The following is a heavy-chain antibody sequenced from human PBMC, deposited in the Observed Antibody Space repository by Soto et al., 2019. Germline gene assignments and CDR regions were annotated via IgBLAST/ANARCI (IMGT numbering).Heavy chain of an antibody. CDR2: IRSKAYGGTT. V-gene: IGHV3-49*03. J-gene: IGHJ6*03. CDR3: TRASYDFWSGYLYYYYMDV. D-gene: IGHD3-3*01. Sequence: GGSLRLSCTASGFTFGDYAMSWFRQAPGKGLEWVGFIRSKAYGGTTEYAASVKGRFTISRDDSKSIAYLQMNSLKTEDTAVYYCTRASYDFWSGYLYYYYMDVWGKGTTVTVSS. CDR1: GFTFGDYA.